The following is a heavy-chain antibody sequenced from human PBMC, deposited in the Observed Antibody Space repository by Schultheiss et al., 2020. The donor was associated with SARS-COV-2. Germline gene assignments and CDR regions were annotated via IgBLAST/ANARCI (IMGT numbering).Heavy chain of an antibody. V-gene: IGHV3-21*01. CDR2: ISSSSSYI. Sequence: GGSLRLSCAASGFTFSSYSMNWVRQAPGKGLEWVSSISSSSSYIYYADSVKGRFTISRDNSKNAFYLQMNSLRTEDTAVYYCARGRRGEVPGAIGSYWGQGTLVTVSS. CDR3: ARGRRGEVPGAIGSY. D-gene: IGHD2-2*01. J-gene: IGHJ4*02. CDR1: GFTFSSYS.